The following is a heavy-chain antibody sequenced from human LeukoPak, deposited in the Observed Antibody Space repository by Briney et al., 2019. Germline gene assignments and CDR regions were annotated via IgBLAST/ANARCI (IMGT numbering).Heavy chain of an antibody. CDR1: GYTFTGYY. D-gene: IGHD1-26*01. CDR3: ARVDRVGASRGCDY. J-gene: IGHJ4*02. CDR2: INPNSGGT. Sequence: ASVKVSCKASGYTFTGYYMHWVRQAPGQGLEWMGRINPNSGGTNYAQKFQGRVTMTRDTSISTAYMELRSLRSDDTAVYYCARVDRVGASRGCDYWGQGTLVTVSS. V-gene: IGHV1-2*06.